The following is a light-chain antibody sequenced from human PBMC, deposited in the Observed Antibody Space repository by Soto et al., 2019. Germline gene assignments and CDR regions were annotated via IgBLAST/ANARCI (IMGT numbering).Light chain of an antibody. CDR2: EAT. Sequence: QSALTQPPSASGSPGQSVTISCTGTNSDVGGYNYFSWYQQYPGKAPKLLIYEATKRPSGVPDRFSGSKSGNTAYLTVSGVLDEEDEDYYCSSFAGSAEVVFGGGTKLTVL. CDR1: NSDVGGYNY. CDR3: SSFAGSAEVV. V-gene: IGLV2-8*01. J-gene: IGLJ3*02.